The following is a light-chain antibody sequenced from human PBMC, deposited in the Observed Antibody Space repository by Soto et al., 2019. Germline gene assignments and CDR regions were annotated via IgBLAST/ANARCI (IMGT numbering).Light chain of an antibody. J-gene: IGLJ3*02. CDR1: DSNIGNNY. CDR2: DDN. Sequence: QAVVTQPPSVSAAPGQKVSISCSGSDSNIGNNYVSWYQQLPRTAPKLLIYDDNQRPSGIPDRFSGSKSGTSATLAITGLQTGDEADYYCGTWDDNVRGVFGGGTKVTVL. V-gene: IGLV1-51*01. CDR3: GTWDDNVRGV.